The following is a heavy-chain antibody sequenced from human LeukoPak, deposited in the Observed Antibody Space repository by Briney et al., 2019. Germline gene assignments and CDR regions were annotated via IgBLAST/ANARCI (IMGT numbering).Heavy chain of an antibody. CDR2: IFHSGST. CDR3: ARSYDYGGNDGVDY. D-gene: IGHD4-23*01. V-gene: IGHV4-30-2*01. Sequence: KPSQTLSLTCTVSGGSISSGGYYWSWIRQPPGKGLEWIGYIFHSGSTYYNPSLKSRVTISVDTSKNQFSLKLSSVTAADTAVYYCARSYDYGGNDGVDYWGQGTLVTVSS. CDR1: GGSISSGGYY. J-gene: IGHJ4*02.